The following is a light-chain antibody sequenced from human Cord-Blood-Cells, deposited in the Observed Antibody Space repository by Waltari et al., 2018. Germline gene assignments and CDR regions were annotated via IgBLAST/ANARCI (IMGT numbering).Light chain of an antibody. Sequence: AIRMTQSPSSFSASTGDRVTITCRANQGISSYLAWYQQKPGKAPKLLIYPASTLQSGVPSRFSGSGSGTDFTLTISCLQSEDFATYYCQQYYSYPRTFGQGTNVEIK. CDR3: QQYYSYPRT. J-gene: IGKJ1*01. V-gene: IGKV1-8*01. CDR1: QGISSY. CDR2: PAS.